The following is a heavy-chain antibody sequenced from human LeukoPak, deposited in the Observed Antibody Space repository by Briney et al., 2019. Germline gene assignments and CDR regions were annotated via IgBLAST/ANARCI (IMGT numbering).Heavy chain of an antibody. Sequence: GESLKISCKGSGYSFTSYWISWVRQMPGKGLEWMGRIDPSNSYTNYSPSFQGHVTISADKSISTTYLQWSSLKASDTAMYYCARQFTMVRGVKRAFDIWGQGTMVTVSS. J-gene: IGHJ3*02. CDR3: ARQFTMVRGVKRAFDI. V-gene: IGHV5-10-1*01. CDR1: GYSFTSYW. D-gene: IGHD3-10*01. CDR2: IDPSNSYT.